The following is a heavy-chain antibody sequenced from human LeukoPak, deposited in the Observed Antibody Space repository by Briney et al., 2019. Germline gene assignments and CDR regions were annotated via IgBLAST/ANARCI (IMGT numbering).Heavy chain of an antibody. V-gene: IGHV1-18*01. J-gene: IGHJ4*02. CDR1: GYTFTSYG. D-gene: IGHD5-12*01. Sequence: ASVKVSCKASGYTFTSYGISWVRQAPGQGLEWMGWISAYNGNTNYAQKLQGRVTMTEDTSTDTAYMELSSLRSEDTAVYYCATRRYDSSGTLDYWGQGTLVTVSS. CDR3: ATRRYDSSGTLDY. CDR2: ISAYNGNT.